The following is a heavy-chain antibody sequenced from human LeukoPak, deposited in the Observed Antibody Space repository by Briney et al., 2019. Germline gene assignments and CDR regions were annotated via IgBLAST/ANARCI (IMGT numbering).Heavy chain of an antibody. CDR1: GYTFTGYY. CDR2: INPNSGGT. Sequence: ASVKVSCKASGYTFTGYYMHWVRQAPGQGLEWMGWINPNSGGTNYAQKFQGRVTMTRDTSISTAYMELSRLRADDTSGYYCARGDYYDSRGYYFLYYWGKGNLVTVSS. V-gene: IGHV1-2*02. CDR3: ARGDYYDSRGYYFLYY. J-gene: IGHJ4*02. D-gene: IGHD3-22*01.